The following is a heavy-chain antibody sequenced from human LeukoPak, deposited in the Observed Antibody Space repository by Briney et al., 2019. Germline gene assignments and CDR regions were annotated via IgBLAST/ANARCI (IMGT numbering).Heavy chain of an antibody. D-gene: IGHD5-12*01. CDR1: GGSFSGYY. J-gene: IGHJ6*02. Sequence: SETLSLTCAVYGGSFSGYYWSWIRQPPGKGLEWIGGINHSGSTNYNPSLKSRVTISVDTSKNQFSLKLSSVTAADTAVYYCARDIVATPTRYYYGMDVWGQGTTVTVSS. CDR2: INHSGST. CDR3: ARDIVATPTRYYYGMDV. V-gene: IGHV4-34*01.